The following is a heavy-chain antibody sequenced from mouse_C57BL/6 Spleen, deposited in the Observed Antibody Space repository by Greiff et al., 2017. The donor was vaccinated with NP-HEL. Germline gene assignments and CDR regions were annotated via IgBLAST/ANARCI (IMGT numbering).Heavy chain of an antibody. D-gene: IGHD1-1*01. J-gene: IGHJ2*01. V-gene: IGHV1-52*01. CDR2: IDPSDSET. CDR1: GYTFTSYW. CDR3: ARPNYGSSLFDY. Sequence: QVQLQQPGAELVRPGSSVKLSCKASGYTFTSYWMHWVKQRPIQGLEWIGNIDPSDSETHYNQKFKDKATLTVDKSSSTAYMQLSSLTSEDSAVYYCARPNYGSSLFDYWGQGTTLTVSS.